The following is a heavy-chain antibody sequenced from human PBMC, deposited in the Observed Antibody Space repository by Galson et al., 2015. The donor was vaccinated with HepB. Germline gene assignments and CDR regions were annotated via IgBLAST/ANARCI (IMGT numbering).Heavy chain of an antibody. V-gene: IGHV2-70*04. D-gene: IGHD6-19*01. CDR1: GFSLTTSGMR. CDR2: IDWGNDD. CDR3: ARSFASGWADWFDY. J-gene: IGHJ4*02. Sequence: PALVKPTQTLTLTCTFSGFSLTTSGMRVSWIRQPPGKALEWLARIDWGNDDFYSTSLKTRLTISKDTSKSQVVLTMTNMDPADTATYYCARSFASGWADWFDYWGQGTLVTVSS.